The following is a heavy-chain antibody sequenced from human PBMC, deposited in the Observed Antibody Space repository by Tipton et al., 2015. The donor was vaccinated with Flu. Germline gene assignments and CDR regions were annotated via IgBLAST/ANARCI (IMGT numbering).Heavy chain of an antibody. CDR2: IYYSGST. CDR1: GGSIGSSSYY. CDR3: ASLTIAVAGDDAFDI. D-gene: IGHD6-19*01. J-gene: IGHJ3*02. V-gene: IGHV4-39*07. Sequence: TLSLTCTVSGGSIGSSSYYWGWIRQPPGKGLEWIGSIYYSGSTYYNPSLKSRVTISVDMSKNQFSLKLSSVTAADTAVYYCASLTIAVAGDDAFDIWGQGTMVTVSS.